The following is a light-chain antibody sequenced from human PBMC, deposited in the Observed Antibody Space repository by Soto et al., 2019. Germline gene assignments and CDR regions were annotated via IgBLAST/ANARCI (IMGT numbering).Light chain of an antibody. J-gene: IGKJ4*01. Sequence: EIVLTQSPGTLSFSSGERATLSCRASQSVSSSYLAWYQQKPGQAPRLLIYGASSRATGIPDRFSGSGSGTDFTLTISSLQSEDFAVYSCQQYNNSPLTCGGGTKGDIK. CDR1: QSVSSSY. V-gene: IGKV3-20*01. CDR3: QQYNNSPLT. CDR2: GAS.